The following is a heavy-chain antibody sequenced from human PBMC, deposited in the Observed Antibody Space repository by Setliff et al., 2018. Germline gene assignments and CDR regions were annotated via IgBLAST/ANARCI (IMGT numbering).Heavy chain of an antibody. CDR3: ARSDHLVVDGFDV. D-gene: IGHD3-16*01. Sequence: ASVKVSCKTSGYAFTDNYIHWVRQAPGQGLEWMGWINPKTGGTNLAQKFQGWVSMTRDTPITTAYMELSRLTSDDMAVYFCARSDHLVVDGFDVWGQGTMVT. J-gene: IGHJ3*01. CDR1: GYAFTDNY. CDR2: INPKTGGT. V-gene: IGHV1-2*04.